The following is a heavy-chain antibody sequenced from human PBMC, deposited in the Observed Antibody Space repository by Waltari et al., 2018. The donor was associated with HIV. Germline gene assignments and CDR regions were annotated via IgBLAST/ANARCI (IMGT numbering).Heavy chain of an antibody. D-gene: IGHD4-4*01. CDR2: INSDGSST. V-gene: IGHV3-74*01. CDR1: GFTFRSYW. CDR3: ATFPINDHSNKRLGY. J-gene: IGHJ4*02. Sequence: EVQLVESGGGLVQPGGSLRLSCADSGFTFRSYWMHLVRQAPGKGLVWVSRINSDGSSTTYADSVKGRFTISRDNAKNTLYLQMNSLRDEDTAVYYCATFPINDHSNKRLGYWGQGTLVTVSS.